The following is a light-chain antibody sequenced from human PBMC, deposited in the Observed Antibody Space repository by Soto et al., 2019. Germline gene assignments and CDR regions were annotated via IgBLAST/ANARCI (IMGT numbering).Light chain of an antibody. CDR3: QQDKNWPLT. CDR2: GAS. J-gene: IGKJ4*01. Sequence: EIVMTQSPSTMSVSPGERATLSCRAIQSVSSNLGWYQQKPGQAHRLLIYGASTRATGIPARFSGSGFGTEFTLTILSLQSEDFAVYSFQQDKNWPLTFGGGTKVEIK. V-gene: IGKV3-15*01. CDR1: QSVSSN.